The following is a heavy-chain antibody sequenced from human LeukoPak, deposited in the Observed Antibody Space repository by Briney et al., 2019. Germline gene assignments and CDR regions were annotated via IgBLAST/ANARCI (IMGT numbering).Heavy chain of an antibody. D-gene: IGHD6-13*01. CDR1: GGSFSGYY. Sequence: PSETLSLTCAVYGGSFSGYYWSWIRQPPGKGLEWIGEINHSGSTNYNPSLKSRVTISVDTSKNQFSLKLSSVTAADTAVYYCAREMLAAAGTWWLDPWGQGTLVTVSS. J-gene: IGHJ5*02. V-gene: IGHV4-34*01. CDR3: AREMLAAAGTWWLDP. CDR2: INHSGST.